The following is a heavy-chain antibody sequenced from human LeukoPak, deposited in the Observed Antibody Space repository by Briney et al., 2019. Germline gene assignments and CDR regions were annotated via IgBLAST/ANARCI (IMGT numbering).Heavy chain of an antibody. CDR2: ISGSGGST. CDR3: AKDPTVTIAFDI. CDR1: GFTFNSYA. J-gene: IGHJ3*02. Sequence: GGSLRLSCAASGFTFNSYAMSWVRQAPGKGLEWVSAISGSGGSTYYADSVKGRFTISRDNSKNTLYLQMNSLRAEDTAVYYCAKDPTVTIAFDIWGQGTMVTVSS. D-gene: IGHD4-11*01. V-gene: IGHV3-23*01.